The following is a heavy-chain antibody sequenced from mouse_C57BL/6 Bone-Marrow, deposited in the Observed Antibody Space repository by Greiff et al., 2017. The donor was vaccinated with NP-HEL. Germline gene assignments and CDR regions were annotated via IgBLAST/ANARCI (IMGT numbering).Heavy chain of an antibody. CDR1: GYTFTSYW. D-gene: IGHD2-4*01. CDR2: IDPSDSET. J-gene: IGHJ2*01. V-gene: IGHV1-52*01. Sequence: VQLQQPGAELVRPGSSVKLSCKASGYTFTSYWMHWVKQRPIQGLEWIGNIDPSDSETHYNQKFKDKATLTVDKSSSTAYMQLSSLTSEDSAVYYCARSDYDYEIGYWGQGTTLTVSS. CDR3: ARSDYDYEIGY.